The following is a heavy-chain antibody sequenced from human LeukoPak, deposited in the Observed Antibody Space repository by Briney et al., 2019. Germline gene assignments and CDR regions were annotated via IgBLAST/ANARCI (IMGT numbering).Heavy chain of an antibody. Sequence: PSETLSLTCAVYGGSFSGYYWSWIRQPPGKGLEWIGEINHSGSTNYNPSLKSRVTISVDTSKNQFSLKLSSVTAADTAVYYCASGTTPFFDYWGQGTLVTVSS. D-gene: IGHD2-15*01. CDR1: GGSFSGYY. CDR2: INHSGST. CDR3: ASGTTPFFDY. V-gene: IGHV4-34*01. J-gene: IGHJ4*02.